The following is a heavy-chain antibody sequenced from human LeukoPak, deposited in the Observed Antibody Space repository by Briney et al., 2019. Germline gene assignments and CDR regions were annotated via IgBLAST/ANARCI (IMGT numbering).Heavy chain of an antibody. J-gene: IGHJ3*02. V-gene: IGHV3-7*01. CDR2: IKQDGSEK. CDR3: ARELFGGWGAFDI. Sequence: GGSLRLSCAASGFTFSSFWMSWVRQAPGKGLEWVANIKQDGSEKYYVDSVKGRFTISRDNAKNSLYLQMNSLRAEDTAVYYCARELFGGWGAFDIWGQGTMVTVSS. D-gene: IGHD3-3*01. CDR1: GFTFSSFW.